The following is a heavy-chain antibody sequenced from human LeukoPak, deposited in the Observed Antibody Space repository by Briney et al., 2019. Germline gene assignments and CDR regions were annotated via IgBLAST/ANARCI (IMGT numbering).Heavy chain of an antibody. D-gene: IGHD4-23*01. V-gene: IGHV1-69*04. CDR1: GGTFSSYA. Sequence: GASVKVSCKASGGTFSSYAISWVRQAPGQGLEWMGRIIPTLGIANYAQKFQGRVTITADKSTSTAYMELSSLRSEDTAVYYCARDPYGGNSDRSVYFDYWGQGTLVTVSS. CDR2: IIPTLGIA. J-gene: IGHJ4*02. CDR3: ARDPYGGNSDRSVYFDY.